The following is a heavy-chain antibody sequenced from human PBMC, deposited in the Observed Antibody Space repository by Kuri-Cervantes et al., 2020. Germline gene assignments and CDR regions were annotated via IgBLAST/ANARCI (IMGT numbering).Heavy chain of an antibody. CDR2: ISYDGGNK. J-gene: IGHJ6*02. CDR1: GFTFSSYG. CDR3: AKGPGYCSSTSCPGYGMDV. Sequence: GGSLRLSCAASGFTFSSYGMHWVRQAPGKGLEWVAVISYDGGNKYYADSVKGRFTISRDNSKNTLYLQMNSPRAEDTAVYYCAKGPGYCSSTSCPGYGMDVWGQGTTVTVSS. D-gene: IGHD2-2*01. V-gene: IGHV3-30*18.